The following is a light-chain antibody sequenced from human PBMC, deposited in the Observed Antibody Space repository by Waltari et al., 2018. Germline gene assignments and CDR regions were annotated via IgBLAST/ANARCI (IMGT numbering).Light chain of an antibody. V-gene: IGLV1-51*01. CDR3: GTWDNSLRVWV. Sequence: QSVLTQPPSVSAAPGQKVTISCSGSSSNIGNNPVCWYQQLPGTAPKPFLYDNNKRPSGIPDRVSGSKSATSATLGITGLQTGDEADYYCGTWDNSLRVWVFGGGTKLTVL. CDR2: DNN. CDR1: SSNIGNNP. J-gene: IGLJ3*02.